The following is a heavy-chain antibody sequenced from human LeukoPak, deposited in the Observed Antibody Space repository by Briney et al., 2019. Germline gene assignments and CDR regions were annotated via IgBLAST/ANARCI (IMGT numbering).Heavy chain of an antibody. CDR3: ARMVRHDFLNYYGMDV. J-gene: IGHJ6*02. Sequence: PGRSLRLSCAASGFTFSSYSMNWVRQAPGKGLEWVSSISSSSSYIYYADSVKGRFTISRDNAKNSLYLQMNSLRAEDTAVYYCARMVRHDFLNYYGMDVWGQGTTVTVSS. CDR2: ISSSSSYI. CDR1: GFTFSSYS. D-gene: IGHD3-10*01. V-gene: IGHV3-21*01.